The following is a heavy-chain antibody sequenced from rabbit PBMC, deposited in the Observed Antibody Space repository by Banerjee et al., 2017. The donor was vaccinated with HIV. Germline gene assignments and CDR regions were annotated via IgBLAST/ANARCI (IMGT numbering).Heavy chain of an antibody. J-gene: IGHJ2*01. V-gene: IGHV1S40*01. CDR3: ARGDGNSSDL. CDR2: INTSSGNT. Sequence: CCVRQAPGKGLEWIACINTSSGNTVYASWAKGRFTISKTSSTTVTLQMTSLTAADTATYFCARGDGNSSDLWGPGTLVTVS. D-gene: IGHD8-1*01.